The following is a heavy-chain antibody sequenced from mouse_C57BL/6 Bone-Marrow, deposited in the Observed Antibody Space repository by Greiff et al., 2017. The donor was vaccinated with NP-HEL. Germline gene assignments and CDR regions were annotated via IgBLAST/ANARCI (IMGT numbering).Heavy chain of an antibody. CDR2: ISSGGSYT. D-gene: IGHD1-1*01. J-gene: IGHJ1*03. V-gene: IGHV5-6*01. Sequence: EVQLVESGGDLVKPGGSLKLSCAASGFTFSSYGMSWVRQTPDKRLEWVATISSGGSYTYYPDSVKGRFTISRDNDKNTLYLHMSSLKSEDTAMYYCARHGAYYYGSPDVWGTGTTVTVSS. CDR3: ARHGAYYYGSPDV. CDR1: GFTFSSYG.